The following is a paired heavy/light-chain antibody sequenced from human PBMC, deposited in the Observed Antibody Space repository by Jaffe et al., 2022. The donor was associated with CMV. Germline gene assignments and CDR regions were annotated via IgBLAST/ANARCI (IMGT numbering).Light chain of an antibody. Sequence: EIVMTQSPATLSVSPGERATLSCRASQSVSSSLAWYQQKPGQAPRLLVYGASTRATGIPARFSGSGSGTEFTLTISSLQSEDFAVFYCHQYNNWPRTFGQGTKVEIK. CDR3: HQYNNWPRT. V-gene: IGKV3-15*01. CDR1: QSVSSS. J-gene: IGKJ1*01. CDR2: GAS.
Heavy chain of an antibody. J-gene: IGHJ4*02. CDR2: ISSSSSSI. V-gene: IGHV3-21*06. CDR1: GFTFIGYS. Sequence: EVQVVESGGGLVKPGGSLRLSCAASGFTFIGYSMNWVRQAPGKGLEWVSYISSSSSSISYADSVKGRFTISRDDANNSLYLQMSGLRAEDTAVYYCVRDIDYWGQGTLVTVSS. CDR3: VRDIDY.